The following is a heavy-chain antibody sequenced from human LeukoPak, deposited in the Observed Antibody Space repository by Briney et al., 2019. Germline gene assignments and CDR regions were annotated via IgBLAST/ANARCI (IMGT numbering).Heavy chain of an antibody. CDR3: ARVGPYSSSSPFDY. D-gene: IGHD6-6*01. V-gene: IGHV1-18*01. Sequence: ASVKVSCKASGYTFTSYGISWVRQAPGQGLEWMGWISAYNGNTNYAQKLQGRVTMTTDTSTSTAYMERRSLRSDDTAVYYCARVGPYSSSSPFDYWGQGTLVTVSS. J-gene: IGHJ4*02. CDR1: GYTFTSYG. CDR2: ISAYNGNT.